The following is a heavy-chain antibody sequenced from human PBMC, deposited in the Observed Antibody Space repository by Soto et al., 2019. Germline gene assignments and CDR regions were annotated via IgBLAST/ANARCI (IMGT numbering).Heavy chain of an antibody. V-gene: IGHV4-30-4*01. CDR2: IYYSGST. Sequence: NPSETLSLTCTVSGGSISSGDYYWSWIRQPPGKGLEWIGYIYYSGSTYYNPSLKSRVTISVDTSKNQFSLKLSSVTAADTAVYYCARDSSLNYYDSSGPFDYWGQGTLVTV. D-gene: IGHD3-22*01. J-gene: IGHJ4*02. CDR3: ARDSSLNYYDSSGPFDY. CDR1: GGSISSGDYY.